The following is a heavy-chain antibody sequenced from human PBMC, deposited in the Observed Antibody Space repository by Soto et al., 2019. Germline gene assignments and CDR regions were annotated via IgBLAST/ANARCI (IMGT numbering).Heavy chain of an antibody. V-gene: IGHV3-64D*06. CDR2: ISSNGGGT. Sequence: GGSLRLSCSVSGFPFSNYAMHWVRPAPGKGLEYVSAISSNGGGTYYADSVNGRFTISRDNSKNTLYLQMSSLRVEDTAMYYCVKALSARYNSAKAFDVWGQGTMVTV. J-gene: IGHJ3*01. CDR1: GFPFSNYA. D-gene: IGHD2-2*02. CDR3: VKALSARYNSAKAFDV.